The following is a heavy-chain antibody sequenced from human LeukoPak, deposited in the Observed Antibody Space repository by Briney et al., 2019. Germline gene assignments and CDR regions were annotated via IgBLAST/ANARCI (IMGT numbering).Heavy chain of an antibody. D-gene: IGHD6-19*01. CDR2: ISYDGSNK. CDR3: ARDAPWSSGSFDY. J-gene: IGHJ4*02. CDR1: GFTFSSYG. V-gene: IGHV3-30*03. Sequence: GGTLRLSCAASGFTFSSYGMSWVRQAPGKGLEWVAVISYDGSNKYYADSVKGRFTISRDNSKNTLYLQMNSLRAEDTAVYYCARDAPWSSGSFDYWGQGTLVTVSS.